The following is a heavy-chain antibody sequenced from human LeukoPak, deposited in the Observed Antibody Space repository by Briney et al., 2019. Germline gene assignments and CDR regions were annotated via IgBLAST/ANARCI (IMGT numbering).Heavy chain of an antibody. J-gene: IGHJ4*02. Sequence: SETLSLTCAVYGGSFSGYYWSWIRQPPGKGLEWIGEINHSGSTNYNPSLKSRVTISVDTSKNQFSLKLSPVTAADTAVYYCARDYGDYVGSFFDYWGQGTLVTVSS. V-gene: IGHV4-34*01. CDR1: GGSFSGYY. CDR3: ARDYGDYVGSFFDY. D-gene: IGHD4-17*01. CDR2: INHSGST.